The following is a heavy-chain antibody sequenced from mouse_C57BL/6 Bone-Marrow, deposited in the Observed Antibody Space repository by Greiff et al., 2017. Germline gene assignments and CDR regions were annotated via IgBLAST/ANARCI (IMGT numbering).Heavy chain of an antibody. V-gene: IGHV3-6*01. CDR3: ARGSLYSYYFDY. D-gene: IGHD2-1*01. J-gene: IGHJ2*01. CDR2: ISYDGSN. CDR1: GYSITSGYY. Sequence: EESGPGLVKPSQSLSLTCSVTGYSITSGYYWNWIRQFPGNKLEWMGYISYDGSNNYNPSLKNRISITRDTSKNQFFLKLNSVTTEDTATYYCARGSLYSYYFDYWGQGTTLTVSS.